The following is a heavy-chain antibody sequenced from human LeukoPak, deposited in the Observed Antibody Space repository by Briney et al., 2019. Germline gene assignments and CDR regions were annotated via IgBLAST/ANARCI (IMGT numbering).Heavy chain of an antibody. V-gene: IGHV1-18*01. J-gene: IGHJ4*02. CDR1: GYTFTSYG. D-gene: IGHD6-13*01. CDR2: ISAYNGNT. CDR3: ARDPAGIAAAGSGPNFDY. Sequence: ASVKVSCKASGYTFTSYGISWVRQAPGQGLEWMGWISAYNGNTNYAQKLQGRVTMTTDTSTSTAYMEPRSLRSDDTAVYYCARDPAGIAAAGSGPNFDYWGQGTLVTVSS.